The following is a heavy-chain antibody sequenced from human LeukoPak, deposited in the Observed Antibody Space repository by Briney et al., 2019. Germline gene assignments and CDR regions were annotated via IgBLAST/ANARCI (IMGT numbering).Heavy chain of an antibody. Sequence: KPGGSLRLSCAASGFTFSSYSMNWVRQAPGKGLEWVSSISSNSSYTYYADSVKGRFTISRDNAKNSLYLQMNSLRAEDTAVYYCAGIAVAGEEGSWGQGTLVTVSS. D-gene: IGHD6-19*01. V-gene: IGHV3-21*01. CDR2: ISSNSSYT. CDR1: GFTFSSYS. J-gene: IGHJ4*02. CDR3: AGIAVAGEEGS.